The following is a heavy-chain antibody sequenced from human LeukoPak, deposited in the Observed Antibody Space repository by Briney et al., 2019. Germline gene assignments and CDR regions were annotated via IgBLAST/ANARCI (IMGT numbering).Heavy chain of an antibody. CDR1: GFTFSSYW. Sequence: GGSLRLSCAASGFTFSSYWMHWVRQAPGKGLVWVSRINSDGSSTSYADSVKDRFIISRDNAKNTLYLQMNSLRAEDTAVYYCARDYPFFGWYGPVDYWGQGTLVTVSS. CDR3: ARDYPFFGWYGPVDY. V-gene: IGHV3-74*01. D-gene: IGHD6-19*01. CDR2: INSDGSST. J-gene: IGHJ4*02.